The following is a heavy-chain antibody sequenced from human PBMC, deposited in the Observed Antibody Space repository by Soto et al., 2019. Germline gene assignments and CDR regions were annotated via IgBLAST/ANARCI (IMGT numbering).Heavy chain of an antibody. Sequence: EVQLLASGGGLGQPGGSLRLSCTASGFPFSNFAMSWVRQAPGTGLEWGSTIGGSGDNTYYADPVKGRFTISRDKSKSAVFLQLNSLGDEDRDVYFCAMGFVFGELSYLGQGTPVTVSS. V-gene: IGHV3-23*01. CDR3: AMGFVFGELSY. J-gene: IGHJ4*02. CDR2: IGGSGDNT. CDR1: GFPFSNFA. D-gene: IGHD3-10*02.